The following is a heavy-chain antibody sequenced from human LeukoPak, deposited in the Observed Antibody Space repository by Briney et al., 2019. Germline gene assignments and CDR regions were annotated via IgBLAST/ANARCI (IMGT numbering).Heavy chain of an antibody. D-gene: IGHD3-3*01. CDR2: ISAYNGNT. CDR1: GYTFTSYG. CDR3: ARVEYDFWSGYRYYFDY. J-gene: IGHJ4*02. Sequence: ASVKLSCKASGYTFTSYGISWVRQAPGQGLEWMGWISAYNGNTNYAQKLQGRVTMTTDTSTSTAYMELRSLRSDDTAVYYCARVEYDFWSGYRYYFDYWGQGTLVTVSS. V-gene: IGHV1-18*01.